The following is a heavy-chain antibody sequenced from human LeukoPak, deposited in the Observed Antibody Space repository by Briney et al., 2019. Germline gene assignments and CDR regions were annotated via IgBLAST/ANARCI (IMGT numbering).Heavy chain of an antibody. CDR3: ARRTVTTPPFYYNYIDV. V-gene: IGHV4-59*01. D-gene: IGHD4-17*01. CDR2: IYYSGST. Sequence: SETLSLTCTVSGGSISSYYWSWIRQPPGKGLEWIGYIYYSGSTNYNPSLQSRVTISVDTSKNQFSLNLSSVTAADTAVYYCARRTVTTPPFYYNYIDVWGKGTNVTVSS. CDR1: GGSISSYY. J-gene: IGHJ6*03.